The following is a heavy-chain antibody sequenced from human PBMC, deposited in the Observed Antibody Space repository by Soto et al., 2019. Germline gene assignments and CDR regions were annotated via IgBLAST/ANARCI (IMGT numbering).Heavy chain of an antibody. CDR1: GFTFSDYT. V-gene: IGHV3-23*03. Sequence: EVQLLESGGGLVQPGGSLTLSCEASGFTFSDYTMSWVRQAPGKVLECVSVILSDHNTYYADSVRGRFTISRDNSKTTLYLEMNSLRAEDAAVYYCARRTSGYFGYWGQGTLVTVSS. CDR2: ILSDHNT. D-gene: IGHD6-19*01. CDR3: ARRTSGYFGY. J-gene: IGHJ4*02.